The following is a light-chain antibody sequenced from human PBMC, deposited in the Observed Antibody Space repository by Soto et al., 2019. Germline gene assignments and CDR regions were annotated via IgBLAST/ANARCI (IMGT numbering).Light chain of an antibody. J-gene: IGKJ5*01. V-gene: IGKV3-15*01. CDR3: QRYDNWPPIT. CDR2: GAS. Sequence: EIVMTQSPATLSVSPGDGATLSCRASQSISTNLAWYQQKPGQAPRLLIYGASTRAAGIPARFRGSRSGTEFTLTISSLLSEDFAVYYCQRYDNWPPITFGQGTRLEIK. CDR1: QSISTN.